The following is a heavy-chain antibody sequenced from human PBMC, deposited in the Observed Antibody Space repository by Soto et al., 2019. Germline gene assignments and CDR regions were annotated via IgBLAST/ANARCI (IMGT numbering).Heavy chain of an antibody. CDR3: ASTDIVSTIDGGPDAFDI. V-gene: IGHV5-51*01. Sequence: PGESLKISCEGSGYKFTNYWIGWVRQMPGKGLEWMGVIYPGDSDTRYSPSFQGQVTVSADKSVSTAYLQWSSLKASDTAIYYCASTDIVSTIDGGPDAFDIWGQGTMVTVSS. D-gene: IGHD5-12*01. CDR1: GYKFTNYW. J-gene: IGHJ3*02. CDR2: IYPGDSDT.